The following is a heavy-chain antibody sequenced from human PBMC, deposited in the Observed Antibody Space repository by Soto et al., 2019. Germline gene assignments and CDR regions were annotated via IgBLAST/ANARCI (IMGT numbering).Heavy chain of an antibody. CDR2: INHSGST. V-gene: IGHV4-34*01. Sequence: TLSLTCAVYGGSFSGYYWSWIRQPPGKGLEWIGEINHSGSTNYNPSLKSRVTISVDTSKNQFSLKLGSVTAADTAVYYCARGRYSSGYYSVRLNAEYFQHWGQGTLVTVSS. J-gene: IGHJ1*01. CDR1: GGSFSGYY. CDR3: ARGRYSSGYYSVRLNAEYFQH. D-gene: IGHD3-22*01.